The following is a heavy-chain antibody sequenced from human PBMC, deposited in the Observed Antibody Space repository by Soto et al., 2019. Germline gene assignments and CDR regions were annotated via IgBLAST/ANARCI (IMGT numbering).Heavy chain of an antibody. D-gene: IGHD1-1*01. CDR1: RVTCSREG. J-gene: IGHJ6*02. V-gene: IGHV3-30*18. CDR2: MSFDGSNK. Sequence: GGSVKLAFSSSRVTCSREGMHWVRKAAGKGLEWVALMSFDGSNKYYADSVRGRFTISSDNSKSTLYLQMDILRPEDTAVYYCAKEFGWELQLSHPYYNSGMDVWGQGTTVPVSS. CDR3: AKEFGWELQLSHPYYNSGMDV.